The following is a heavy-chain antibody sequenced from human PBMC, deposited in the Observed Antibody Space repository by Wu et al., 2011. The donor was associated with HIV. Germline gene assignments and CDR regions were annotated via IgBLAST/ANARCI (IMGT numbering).Heavy chain of an antibody. CDR1: GYTFTGYY. D-gene: IGHD3-22*01. CDR2: INPNSGGT. V-gene: IGHV1-2*02. J-gene: IGHJ3*02. Sequence: QVQLVQSGAEVKKPGASVKVSCKASGYTFTGYYMLWVRQAPGQGLEWMGWINPNSGGTNYAQKFQGRVTMTRDTSINTAYMELSRLRSDDTAVYYCARVYHYYDSSGYQGVGWSAFDIWGQGTMVTVSS. CDR3: ARVYHYYDSSGYQGVGWSAFDI.